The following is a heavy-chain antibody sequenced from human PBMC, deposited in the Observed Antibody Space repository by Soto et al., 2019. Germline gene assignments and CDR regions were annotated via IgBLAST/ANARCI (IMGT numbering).Heavy chain of an antibody. V-gene: IGHV3-23*01. CDR3: AKTPSPVFGVVKPVY. Sequence: GGSLRLSCAASGFTFSSYAMSLARQAPGKGLEWVSAISGSGGSRYYADSVKGRFTISRDNSKNTLYLQMNSLRAEDTAVYYCAKTPSPVFGVVKPVYWGQGTLVTVSS. CDR1: GFTFSSYA. D-gene: IGHD3-3*01. CDR2: ISGSGGSR. J-gene: IGHJ4*02.